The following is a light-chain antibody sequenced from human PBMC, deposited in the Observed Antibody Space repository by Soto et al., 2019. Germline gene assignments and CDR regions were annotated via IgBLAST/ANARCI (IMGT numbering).Light chain of an antibody. CDR2: DAS. V-gene: IGKV3-11*01. CDR1: QSVSSY. CDR3: QQRSNWPT. J-gene: IGKJ4*01. Sequence: EIVLTQSPATLSLSPGERATLSCRASQSVSSYLAWYQQKPGQAPRLLIYDASNRATGIPARFSGSGSGTDFPLTISSLEPEDVAVYYCQQRSNWPTFGGGTKVEIK.